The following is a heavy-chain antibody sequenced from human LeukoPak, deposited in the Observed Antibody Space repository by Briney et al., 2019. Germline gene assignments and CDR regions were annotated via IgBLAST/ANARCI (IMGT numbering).Heavy chain of an antibody. CDR2: ISHSGST. Sequence: PSETLSLTCAVYGGSFSGYYWSWIRQPPGKGLEWIGEISHSGSTNYNPSLKSRVTISVDTSKNQFSLKLSSVTAADTAVYYCARGLRYDSSWGQGTLVTVSS. J-gene: IGHJ5*02. V-gene: IGHV4-34*01. D-gene: IGHD3-22*01. CDR3: ARGLRYDSS. CDR1: GGSFSGYY.